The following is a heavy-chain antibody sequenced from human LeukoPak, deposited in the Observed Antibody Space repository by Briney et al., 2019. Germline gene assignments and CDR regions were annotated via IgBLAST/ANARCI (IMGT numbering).Heavy chain of an antibody. CDR2: ISWNSGSI. J-gene: IGHJ4*02. D-gene: IGHD5-18*01. CDR1: GFTFDDYA. Sequence: GGSLRLSCAASGFTFDDYAMHWVRQAPGKGLEWVSGISWNSGSIGYADSVKGRFTISRDNAKNTLYLQMNSLRAEDTAVYYCARSHEGYSYGDHWGQGTLVTVSS. V-gene: IGHV3-9*01. CDR3: ARSHEGYSYGDH.